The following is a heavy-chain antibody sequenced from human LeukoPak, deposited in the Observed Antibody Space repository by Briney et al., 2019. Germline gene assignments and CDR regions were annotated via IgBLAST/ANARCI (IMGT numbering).Heavy chain of an antibody. D-gene: IGHD2-2*02. CDR3: ARYTNYYYYMDV. CDR2: IYPGGSDT. J-gene: IGHJ6*03. V-gene: IGHV5-51*01. CDR1: GYSFTRYW. Sequence: GESLKISWKGSGYSFTRYWIGLVRQMPGKGLEWMGIIYPGGSDTRYSPSFQGQVTISADKSISTAYLQWSSLKAWDTAMYYCARYTNYYYYMDVWGKGTTVTVSS.